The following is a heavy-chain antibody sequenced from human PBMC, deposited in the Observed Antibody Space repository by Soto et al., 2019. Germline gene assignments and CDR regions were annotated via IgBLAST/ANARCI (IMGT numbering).Heavy chain of an antibody. CDR2: INHSGST. V-gene: IGHV4-34*01. Sequence: QVQLQQWGAGLLKPSETLSLTCAVYGGSFSGYYWSWIRQPPGKGLEWIGEINHSGSTNYNPSLKSRVTLSVDTSKNQFSLKLSSVTAADTAVYYCAREGGIAAAGTQSDYYGIDVWGQGTTVTVSS. J-gene: IGHJ6*02. CDR1: GGSFSGYY. CDR3: AREGGIAAAGTQSDYYGIDV. D-gene: IGHD6-13*01.